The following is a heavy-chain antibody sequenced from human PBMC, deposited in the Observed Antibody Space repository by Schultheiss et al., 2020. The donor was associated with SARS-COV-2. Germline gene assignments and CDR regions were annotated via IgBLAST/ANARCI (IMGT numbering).Heavy chain of an antibody. CDR3: ARDRIAVAGTFWFDP. J-gene: IGHJ5*02. D-gene: IGHD6-19*01. CDR2: ISYDGSNK. Sequence: GGSLRLSCAASGFTFSSYAMHWVRQAPGKGLEWVAVISYDGSNKYYADSVKGRFTISRDNSKNTLYLQMNSLRAEDTAVYYCARDRIAVAGTFWFDPWGQGTLVTVSS. CDR1: GFTFSSYA. V-gene: IGHV3-30-3*01.